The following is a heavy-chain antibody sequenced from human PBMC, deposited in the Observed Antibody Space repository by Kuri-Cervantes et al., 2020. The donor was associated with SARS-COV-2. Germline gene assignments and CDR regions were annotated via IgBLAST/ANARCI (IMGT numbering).Heavy chain of an antibody. J-gene: IGHJ4*02. Sequence: KVSCKGSGYSFTSYRIGWVRQMPGKGLEWMGIIYPGDSDTRYSPSFQGQVTISADKSISTAYLQWSSLKAPDTAMYYCARHDTGSGSYYTLYYFDYWGQGTLVTVSS. V-gene: IGHV5-51*01. CDR2: IYPGDSDT. CDR1: GYSFTSYR. CDR3: ARHDTGSGSYYTLYYFDY. D-gene: IGHD3-10*01.